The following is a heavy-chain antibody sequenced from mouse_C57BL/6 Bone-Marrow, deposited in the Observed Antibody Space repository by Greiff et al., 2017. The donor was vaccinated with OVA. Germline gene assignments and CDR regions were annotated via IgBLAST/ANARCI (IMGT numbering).Heavy chain of an antibody. Sequence: EVKLVESAGGLVKPGGSLKLSCAASGFTFSSYAMSWVRQTPEKRLEWVATISDGGSYTYYPDNVKGRFTISRDNAKNNLYLQMSHLKSEDTAMYYCARDQDSSGVFDYWGQGTTLTVSS. J-gene: IGHJ2*01. CDR3: ARDQDSSGVFDY. V-gene: IGHV5-4*01. CDR2: ISDGGSYT. CDR1: GFTFSSYA. D-gene: IGHD3-2*02.